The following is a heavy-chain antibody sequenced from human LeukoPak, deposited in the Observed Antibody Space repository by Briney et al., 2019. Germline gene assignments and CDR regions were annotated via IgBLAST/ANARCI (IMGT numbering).Heavy chain of an antibody. CDR1: GGSTINYY. CDR3: ARLKFYDSTGYNKAYYMDV. J-gene: IGHJ6*03. CDR2: IYITGTT. V-gene: IGHV4-4*07. D-gene: IGHD3-9*01. Sequence: SETLSLTCTLSGGSTINYYWSWIRQSAGKGLEWVGRIYITGTTDYNPTLESRLTMSIDTSKNQFSLKLRSVTAADTAVYYCARLKFYDSTGYNKAYYMDVWGTGLSVTVAS.